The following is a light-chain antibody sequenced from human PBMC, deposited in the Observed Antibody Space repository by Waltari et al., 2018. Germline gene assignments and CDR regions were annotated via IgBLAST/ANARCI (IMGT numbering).Light chain of an antibody. V-gene: IGKV3-20*01. CDR2: GAS. CDR1: QSVSRT. J-gene: IGKJ1*01. CDR3: QHYVRLPAK. Sequence: EIVLTQSPGTLSLSPGERATLSCRASQSVSRTLAWYQQKPGQAPKLLIYGASIRATGIPDRFTGSGYGTDFSLTISSLEPEDFAIYFCQHYVRLPAKFDQGTKVEIK.